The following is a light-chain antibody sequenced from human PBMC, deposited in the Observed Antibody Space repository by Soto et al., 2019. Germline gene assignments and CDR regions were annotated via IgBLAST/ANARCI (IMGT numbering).Light chain of an antibody. Sequence: QSALTQPASVSRSPGQSITISCTGTSSDVSIYNYVSWYQQHPGKAPKLMIYEVSNRPSGVSNRFSGAKSGNTASLTISGLQVEDEADYYCCSYTSSTNYVFGAGTKLTVL. CDR3: CSYTSSTNYV. CDR2: EVS. J-gene: IGLJ1*01. V-gene: IGLV2-14*01. CDR1: SSDVSIYNY.